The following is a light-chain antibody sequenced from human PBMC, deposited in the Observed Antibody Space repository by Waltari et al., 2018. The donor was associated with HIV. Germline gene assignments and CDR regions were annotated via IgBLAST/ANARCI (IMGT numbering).Light chain of an antibody. V-gene: IGLV2-14*01. CDR2: EVS. CDR1: SSDVGGYNY. CDR3: SSYTSSSTLRV. Sequence: QSALTQPASVSGSPGQSITIPCTGTSSDVGGYNYVYWYQQHPGKAPKLMIYEVSNRPSGVSNRFSGSKSGNTASLTISGLQAEDEADYYCSSYTSSSTLRVFGGGTKLTVL. J-gene: IGLJ3*02.